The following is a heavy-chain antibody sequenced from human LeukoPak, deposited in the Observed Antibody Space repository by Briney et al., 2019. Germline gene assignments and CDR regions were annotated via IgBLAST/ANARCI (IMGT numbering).Heavy chain of an antibody. J-gene: IGHJ6*02. CDR2: IIPIFGTA. D-gene: IGHD2/OR15-2a*01. V-gene: IGHV1-69*13. Sequence: ASVKVSCKASGGTFSSYAISWVRQTPGHGLEWMGGIIPIFGTANYAQKLQGRVTITADESTSTAYMELSSLRSEDTAVYYCARDFVSHYGMDVWGQGTTVTVSS. CDR1: GGTFSSYA. CDR3: ARDFVSHYGMDV.